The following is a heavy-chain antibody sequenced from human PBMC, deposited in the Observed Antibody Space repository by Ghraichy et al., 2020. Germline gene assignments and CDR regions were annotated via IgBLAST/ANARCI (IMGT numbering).Heavy chain of an antibody. J-gene: IGHJ3*02. V-gene: IGHV3-23*01. CDR2: ISGGGTST. Sequence: GGSLRLSCAASGFSFSSYAMSWVRQAPGKGLEWVSAISGGGTSTYYADSVKGRFTISRDNSKNTLYLQMNSLRAEDTAVYYCAKAYSSGWYSLAPNAFNIWGQGTMVTVSP. CDR1: GFSFSSYA. D-gene: IGHD6-19*01. CDR3: AKAYSSGWYSLAPNAFNI.